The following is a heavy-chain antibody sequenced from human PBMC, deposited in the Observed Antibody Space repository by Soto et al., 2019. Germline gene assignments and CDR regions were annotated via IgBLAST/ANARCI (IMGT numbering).Heavy chain of an antibody. CDR1: GGSVSSGSYY. V-gene: IGHV4-61*01. CDR3: ARDSGVVRYYYYYGMDV. CDR2: IYYSGST. J-gene: IGHJ6*02. D-gene: IGHD3-3*01. Sequence: SETLSLTCTVSGGSVSSGSYYLSWIRQPPGKGLEWIGYIYYSGSTNYNPSLKSRVTISVDTSKNQFSLKLSSVTAADTAVYYCARDSGVVRYYYYYGMDVWGQGTTVTVSS.